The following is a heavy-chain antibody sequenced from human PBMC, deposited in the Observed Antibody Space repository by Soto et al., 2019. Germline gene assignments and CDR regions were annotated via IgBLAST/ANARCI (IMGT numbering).Heavy chain of an antibody. CDR1: GGTFSSYA. J-gene: IGHJ6*02. Sequence: QVQLVQSGAEVKKPGSSVKVSCKASGGTFSSYAISWVRQAPGQGLEWMGGIIPSFGTANYAQKFQGRVTITADESTSTAYMELSSVRSEDTAVYYCARDMGRSTYGSGSWGHSYCYYGMDVWGQGTTVTGSS. V-gene: IGHV1-69*01. CDR3: ARDMGRSTYGSGSWGHSYCYYGMDV. CDR2: IIPSFGTA. D-gene: IGHD3-10*01.